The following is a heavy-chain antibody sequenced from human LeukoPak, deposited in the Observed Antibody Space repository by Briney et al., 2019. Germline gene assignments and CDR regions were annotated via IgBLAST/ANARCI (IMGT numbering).Heavy chain of an antibody. J-gene: IGHJ3*02. D-gene: IGHD3-22*01. CDR2: IYTSGST. V-gene: IGHV4-4*07. Sequence: SETLSLTCTVSGGSISSYYWSWIRQPAGKGLEWIGRIYTSGSTNYNPSLKSRVTMSVDTSKNQFSLKLSSVTAADTAVYYCARAGYYDSSGYDAFDIWGQGTMVTVSS. CDR1: GGSISSYY. CDR3: ARAGYYDSSGYDAFDI.